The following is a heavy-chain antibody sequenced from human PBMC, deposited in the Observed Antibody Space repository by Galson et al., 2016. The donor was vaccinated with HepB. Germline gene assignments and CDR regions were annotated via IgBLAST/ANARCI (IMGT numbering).Heavy chain of an antibody. Sequence: SLRLSCAASGFTFSTYAMHWVRQAPGKGLEWVAVISYDGSKKYYADYVKGRFTISRDNSKNTLYLQMSSLRAEDTAVYYCAKDEFLEGDYYYYGMDVWGQGTTVTVSS. J-gene: IGHJ6*02. CDR2: ISYDGSKK. CDR3: AKDEFLEGDYYYYGMDV. CDR1: GFTFSTYA. D-gene: IGHD3-3*01. V-gene: IGHV3-30*04.